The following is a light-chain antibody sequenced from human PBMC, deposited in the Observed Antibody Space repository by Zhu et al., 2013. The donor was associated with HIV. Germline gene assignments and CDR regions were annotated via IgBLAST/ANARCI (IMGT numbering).Light chain of an antibody. J-gene: IGLJ3*02. CDR2: EVI. V-gene: IGLV2-8*01. CDR3: SSSSGSDLL. CDR1: SSDVGGYNY. Sequence: QSALTQPASVSGSPGQSITISCTGTSSDVGGYNYVSWYRQDPGKAPKLILYEVIKRPSGVPDRFSGSKTGDTAALTISALQPEDESTYFCSSSSGSDLLFGGGTRLTVL.